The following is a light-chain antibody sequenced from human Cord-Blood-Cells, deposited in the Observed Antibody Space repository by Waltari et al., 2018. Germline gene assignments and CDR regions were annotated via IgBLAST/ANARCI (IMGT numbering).Light chain of an antibody. Sequence: DIQMTQSPSSLSASVGDRVTITCRASQSISSYLNWYQQKPGKAPKLLIYAASSLQSGVPSRFSGSGSGTDFTLTISSLQPEDFATHFCQQSYSTPITFGQGTRLEIK. V-gene: IGKV1-39*01. CDR1: QSISSY. CDR2: AAS. J-gene: IGKJ5*01. CDR3: QQSYSTPIT.